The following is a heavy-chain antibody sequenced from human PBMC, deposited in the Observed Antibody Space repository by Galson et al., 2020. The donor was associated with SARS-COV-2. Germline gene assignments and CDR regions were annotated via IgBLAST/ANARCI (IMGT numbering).Heavy chain of an antibody. D-gene: IGHD6-19*01. CDR3: ARDKYIAVAGYYYYYGMDV. J-gene: IGHJ6*02. V-gene: IGHV4-59*13. Sequence: SETLSLTCTVSGGSISSYYWSWTRQTPGKGLEWIGYNYYSGSTNYNPSLKSRVTISVDTSKNQFSLKLSSVTAADTAVYYCARDKYIAVAGYYYYYGMDVWGQGTTVTVSS. CDR2: NYYSGST. CDR1: GGSISSYY.